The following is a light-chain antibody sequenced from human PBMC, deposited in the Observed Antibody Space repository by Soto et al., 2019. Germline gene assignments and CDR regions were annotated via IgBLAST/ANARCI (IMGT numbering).Light chain of an antibody. V-gene: IGKV3-20*01. J-gene: IGKJ5*01. CDR3: QQYGSSPRT. CDR2: GAS. CDR1: QSVSSSY. Sequence: EIVLTQSPGTLSLSPGERATLSCRASQSVSSSYLGWYQQKPGQASRLLIFGASNRATGIPDRFSGSGSGTDFTLTISRLEPEDFAVYYCQQYGSSPRTFGQGTRLEIK.